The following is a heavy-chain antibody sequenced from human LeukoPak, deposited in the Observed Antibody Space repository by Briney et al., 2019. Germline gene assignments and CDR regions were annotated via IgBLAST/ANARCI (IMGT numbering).Heavy chain of an antibody. CDR3: AREVVPAAPYYHYYGMDV. J-gene: IGHJ6*02. CDR1: GGSIRSYY. Sequence: SETLSLTCTVSGGSIRSYYWSWIRQPAGKGLEWIGRIYTSGSTNYNPSLKSRVTMSVDTSKNQFSLKLSSVTAADTAVYYCAREVVPAAPYYHYYGMDVWGQGTTVTVSS. V-gene: IGHV4-4*07. D-gene: IGHD2-2*01. CDR2: IYTSGST.